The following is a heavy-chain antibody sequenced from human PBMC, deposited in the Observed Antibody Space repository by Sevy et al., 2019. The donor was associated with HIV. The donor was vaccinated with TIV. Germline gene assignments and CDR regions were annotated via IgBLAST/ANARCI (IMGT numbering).Heavy chain of an antibody. CDR3: AKETYTRSSHFNY. V-gene: IGHV3-23*01. CDR1: GFTFSNCA. CDR2: ITGSGGIT. J-gene: IGHJ4*02. Sequence: GGSLRLSCAASGFTFSNCAMSWVRQAPGKGLQWVSGITGSGGITYYADSVKGRFTISRDNSKNTLYLQMNSLRAEDTAVYYRAKETYTRSSHFNYWGQGTLVTVSS. D-gene: IGHD6-6*01.